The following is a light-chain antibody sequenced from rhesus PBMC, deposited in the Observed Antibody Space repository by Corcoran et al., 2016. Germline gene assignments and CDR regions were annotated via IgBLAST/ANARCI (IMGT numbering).Light chain of an antibody. CDR3: QQYNSVPYS. V-gene: IGKV1-21*01. Sequence: DIQMTQSPSSLSASVGDRVTITCRASQDISTWLAWYQQKPGKAPKLLIYKASSLQSGVPSRFSGAGSGTEFSLTINSLQPEDFATFHCQQYNSVPYSFGQGTKVEIK. CDR1: QDISTW. J-gene: IGKJ2*01. CDR2: KAS.